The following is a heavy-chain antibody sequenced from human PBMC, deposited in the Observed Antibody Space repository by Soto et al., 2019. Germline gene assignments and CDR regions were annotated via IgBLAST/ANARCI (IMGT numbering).Heavy chain of an antibody. J-gene: IGHJ4*02. CDR1: GDSMTSGGYY. CDR2: IYYTGDT. CDR3: APGAPSPRDVPTYLHF. V-gene: IGHV4-31*03. Sequence: PSETLSLTCSVSGDSMTSGGYYWSWVRHHPGKGLEWVGSIYYTGDTYFNPSLKSRITVSMDTSKNEFSLKLTSVTSADTAVYFCAPGAPSPRDVPTYLHFGGQGTLVTVSS.